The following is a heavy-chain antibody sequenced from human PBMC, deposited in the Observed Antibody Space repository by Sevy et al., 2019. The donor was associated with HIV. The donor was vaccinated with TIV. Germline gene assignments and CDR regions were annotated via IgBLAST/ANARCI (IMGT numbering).Heavy chain of an antibody. CDR3: ARELPLTTIDY. CDR1: GFTFSDYF. CDR2: ISGSGITK. Sequence: GGSLRLSCAASGFTFSDYFMSWIRQAPGKGLEWVSYISGSGITKYDADSVKGRFTVSRDNAKKSLYLQLSSLRPEDTAVYYCARELPLTTIDYWGQGTLVTVSS. J-gene: IGHJ4*02. V-gene: IGHV3-11*01. D-gene: IGHD2-2*01.